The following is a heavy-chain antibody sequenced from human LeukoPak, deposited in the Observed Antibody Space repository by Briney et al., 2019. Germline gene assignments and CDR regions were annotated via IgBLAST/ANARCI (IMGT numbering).Heavy chain of an antibody. Sequence: GGSLRLSCAASGFTFSSYGMHWVRQAPGKGLEWVAVISYDGSNKYYADSVKGRFTISRDNSKNTLYLQMNSLRAEDTAVYYCAKEISGWYEVPRVQTRELHYYGMDVWGQGTTVTVSS. J-gene: IGHJ6*02. V-gene: IGHV3-30*18. CDR1: GFTFSSYG. CDR2: ISYDGSNK. CDR3: AKEISGWYEVPRVQTRELHYYGMDV. D-gene: IGHD6-19*01.